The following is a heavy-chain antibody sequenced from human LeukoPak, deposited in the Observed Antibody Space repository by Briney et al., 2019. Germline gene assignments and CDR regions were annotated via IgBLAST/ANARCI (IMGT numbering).Heavy chain of an antibody. Sequence: SETLSLTCAVYGGSFSGYYWSWIRQPPGKGLEWIGEINHSGSTNYNPSLKSRVTISVDTSKNQFSLKLSSVTAADTAVYYCARVGVVDTAMVPDYWGQGTLVTVSS. CDR1: GGSFSGYY. D-gene: IGHD5-18*01. J-gene: IGHJ4*02. V-gene: IGHV4-34*01. CDR3: ARVGVVDTAMVPDY. CDR2: INHSGST.